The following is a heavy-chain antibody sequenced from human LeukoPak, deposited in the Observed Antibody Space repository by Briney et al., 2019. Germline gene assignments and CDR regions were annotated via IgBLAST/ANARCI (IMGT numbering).Heavy chain of an antibody. J-gene: IGHJ6*02. V-gene: IGHV4-59*01. Sequence: SETLSLTCTVSGGSINNYYWSWLRQPPGKRLEWIGYIHSTGSTNYNPSLKSRVTISVDTSKNQFSLKLTSVTAADTAVYYCARTISSSWTLGMDVWGQGTTVTVSS. CDR1: GGSINNYY. CDR2: IHSTGST. CDR3: ARTISSSWTLGMDV. D-gene: IGHD6-13*01.